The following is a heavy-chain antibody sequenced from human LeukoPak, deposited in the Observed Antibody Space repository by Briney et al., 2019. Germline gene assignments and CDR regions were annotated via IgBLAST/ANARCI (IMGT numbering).Heavy chain of an antibody. CDR2: MNPNSGNT. J-gene: IGHJ4*02. Sequence: ASVKVSCKASGYTFTSYDINWVRQATGQGLEWMGWMNPNSGNTGYAQKFQGRVTITRNTSISTAYMELSSLRSEDTAVYYCATGYRSTWYAAFVYWGQGTLVTVSS. CDR3: ATGYRSTWYAAFVY. D-gene: IGHD6-13*01. CDR1: GYTFTSYD. V-gene: IGHV1-8*03.